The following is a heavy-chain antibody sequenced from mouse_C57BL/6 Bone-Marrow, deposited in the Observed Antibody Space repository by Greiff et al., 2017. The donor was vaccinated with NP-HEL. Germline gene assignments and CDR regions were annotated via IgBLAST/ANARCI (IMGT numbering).Heavy chain of an antibody. CDR1: GFTFTDYY. CDR3: ARDYYGNYGYYAMDY. Sequence: EVQVVESGGGLVQPGGSLSLSCAASGFTFTDYYMSWVRQPPGKALEWLGFIRNKANGYTTEYSSSVKGRFTISRDHSQSILYLQMKALRAEDSATYYWARDYYGNYGYYAMDYWGQGTSVTVSS. J-gene: IGHJ4*01. CDR2: IRNKANGYTT. V-gene: IGHV7-3*01. D-gene: IGHD2-1*01.